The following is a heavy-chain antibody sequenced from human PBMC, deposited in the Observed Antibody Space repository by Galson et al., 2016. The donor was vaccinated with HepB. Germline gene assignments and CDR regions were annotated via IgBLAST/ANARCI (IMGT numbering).Heavy chain of an antibody. CDR3: AWARCYGGTGDADY. Sequence: PALVKPTQTLTLTCTFSGFSLTTTGMCVNWIRQPPGKALEWLALIDWNDDKYYSTSLKTRLTISKDTSKNQVVLTMTNMDPVDTGTYYCAWARCYGGTGDADYWGQGTLVTVSS. CDR1: GFSLTTTGMC. CDR2: IDWNDDK. V-gene: IGHV2-70*01. J-gene: IGHJ4*02. D-gene: IGHD2-2*01.